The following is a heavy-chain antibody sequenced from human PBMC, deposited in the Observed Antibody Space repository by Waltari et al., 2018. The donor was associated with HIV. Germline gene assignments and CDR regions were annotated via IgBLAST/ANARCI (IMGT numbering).Heavy chain of an antibody. D-gene: IGHD2-15*01. J-gene: IGHJ3*01. CDR2: NIPKFGAK. CDR3: ARGGCRGRTCYSKSFEL. V-gene: IGHV1-69*18. CDR1: GGAFSSYT. Sequence: QVQLVQSGAEMKMPESSVKVSCKASGGAFSSYTISWVRQAPGQGLEWRGRNIPKFGAKNYAQKFQGRVTISADESTSTVYLELTSLRSDDTAVYHCARGGCRGRTCYSKSFELWGQGTMVTVSS.